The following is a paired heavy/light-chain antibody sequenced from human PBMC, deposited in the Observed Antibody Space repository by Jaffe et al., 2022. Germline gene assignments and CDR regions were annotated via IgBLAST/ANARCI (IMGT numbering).Heavy chain of an antibody. CDR2: IFSNDEK. V-gene: IGHV2-26*01. D-gene: IGHD5-12*01. J-gene: IGHJ6*03. CDR3: ARIQGSGYDLLLYYYYYYMDV. Sequence: QVTLKESGPVLVKPTETLTLTCTVSGFSLSNARMGVSWIRQPPGKALEWLAHIFSNDEKSYSTSLKSRLTISKDTSKSQVVLTMTNMDPVDTATYYCARIQGSGYDLLLYYYYYYMDVWGKGTTVTVSS. CDR1: GFSLSNARMG.
Light chain of an antibody. V-gene: IGLV2-23*01. CDR2: EGS. J-gene: IGLJ2*01. CDR1: SSDVGSYNL. Sequence: QSALTQPASVSGSPGQSITISCTGTSSDVGSYNLVSWYQQHPGKAPKLMIYEGSKRPSGVSNRFSGSKSGNTASLTISGLQAEDEADYYCCSYAANVVFGGGTKLTVL. CDR3: CSYAANVV.